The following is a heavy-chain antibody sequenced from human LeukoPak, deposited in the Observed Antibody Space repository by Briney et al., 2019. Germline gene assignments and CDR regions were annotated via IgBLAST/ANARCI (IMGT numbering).Heavy chain of an antibody. D-gene: IGHD1-14*01. V-gene: IGHV3-74*01. J-gene: IGHJ3*02. CDR3: STGSGHAFDI. CDR2: INSDGSST. CDR1: GFTFSSYW. Sequence: GGALRPSCAASGFTFSSYWMHWVRQVPGKGLVWVSRINSDGSSTSYADSVKGRFTISRDNAKNTLYVQMNSLRAEDTAVYYCSTGSGHAFDIWGRGTMVTVSS.